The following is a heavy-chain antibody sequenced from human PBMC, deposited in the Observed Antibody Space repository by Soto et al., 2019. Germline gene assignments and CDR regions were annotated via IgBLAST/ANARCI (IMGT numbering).Heavy chain of an antibody. CDR2: ISYDGSNK. J-gene: IGHJ6*02. CDR1: GFTFSSYA. V-gene: IGHV3-30-3*01. CDR3: ARGPRAPPPHDYGMDV. Sequence: PGGSLRLSCAASGFTFSSYAMHRVRQAPGKGLEWVAVISYDGSNKYYGDSVKGRFTISRDNSKNTLYLQMNSLRADDTAVYYCARGPRAPPPHDYGMDVWGQGTTVTVSS.